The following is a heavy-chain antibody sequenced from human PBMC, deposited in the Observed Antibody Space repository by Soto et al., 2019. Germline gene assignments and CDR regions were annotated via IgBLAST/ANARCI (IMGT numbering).Heavy chain of an antibody. CDR2: MNPNSDNT. Sequence: QVQLVQSGAEVKTPGASVKVPCKASGYTFATYDINWVRQAPGQGLEWMGWMNPNSDNTGYAQKFQGRLTMTRDSALSVAHMELSSLRNEDTAVYCCASSDGYNFNLLDSWGQGSLVSVSA. V-gene: IGHV1-8*01. CDR3: ASSDGYNFNLLDS. CDR1: GYTFATYD. D-gene: IGHD2-21*01. J-gene: IGHJ5*01.